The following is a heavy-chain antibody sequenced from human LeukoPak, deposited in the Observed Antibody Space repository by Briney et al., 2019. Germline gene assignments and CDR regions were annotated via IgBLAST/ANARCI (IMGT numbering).Heavy chain of an antibody. D-gene: IGHD1-26*01. CDR3: ARYREVGATVDY. V-gene: IGHV4-38-2*02. CDR1: GYSISSGYY. CDR2: IYYRGSI. Sequence: SETLSLTCTVSGYSISSGYYWGWIRQPPGRGLEWIASIYYRGSIHYNPSLASLKSRVTISGDTSKNQFSLKLSSVTAADTAVYYCARYREVGATVDYWGQGTLVTVSS. J-gene: IGHJ4*02.